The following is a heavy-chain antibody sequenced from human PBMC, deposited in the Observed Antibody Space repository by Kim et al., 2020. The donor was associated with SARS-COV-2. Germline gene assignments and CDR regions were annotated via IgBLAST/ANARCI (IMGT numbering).Heavy chain of an antibody. Sequence: SETLSLTCTVSGGSISSSSYYWGWIRQPPGKGLEWIGSIYYSGSTYYNPSLKSRVTISVDTSKNQFSLKLSSVTAADTAVYYCAVEDAGIAVAGPANWFDPWGQGTLVTVSS. CDR2: IYYSGST. CDR3: AVEDAGIAVAGPANWFDP. D-gene: IGHD6-19*01. V-gene: IGHV4-39*01. CDR1: GGSISSSSYY. J-gene: IGHJ5*02.